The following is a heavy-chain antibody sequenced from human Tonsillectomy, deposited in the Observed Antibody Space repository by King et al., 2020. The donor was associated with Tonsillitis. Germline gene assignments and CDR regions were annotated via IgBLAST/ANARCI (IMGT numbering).Heavy chain of an antibody. CDR3: ARDFDDNSGYYAFYFDY. CDR1: GFTFSSYA. Sequence: VQLVESGGGVVQPGRSLRLSWAASGFTFSSYAMHWVRQAPGKGLEWVAVISYDGRNKYYADSVKGRFTISRDNSKNTLYLQMNSLRAEDTAVYYCARDFDDNSGYYAFYFDYWGQGTLVTVSS. CDR2: ISYDGRNK. J-gene: IGHJ4*02. D-gene: IGHD3-22*01. V-gene: IGHV3-30*04.